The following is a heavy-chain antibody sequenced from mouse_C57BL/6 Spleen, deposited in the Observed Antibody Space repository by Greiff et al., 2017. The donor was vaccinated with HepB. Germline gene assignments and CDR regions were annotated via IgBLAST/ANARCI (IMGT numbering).Heavy chain of an antibody. V-gene: IGHV3-6*01. CDR2: ISYDGSN. J-gene: IGHJ2*01. CDR3: ARDGYHGDFDY. CDR1: GYSITSGYY. D-gene: IGHD2-2*01. Sequence: VQLQESGPGLVKPSQSLSLTCSVTGYSITSGYYWNWIRQFPGNKLEWMGYISYDGSNNYNPSLKNRISITRDTSKNQFFLKLNSVTTEDTATYYCARDGYHGDFDYWGQGTTLTVSS.